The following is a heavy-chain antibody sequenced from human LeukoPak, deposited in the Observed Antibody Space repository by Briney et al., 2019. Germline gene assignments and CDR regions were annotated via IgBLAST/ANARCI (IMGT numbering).Heavy chain of an antibody. CDR2: INHSGST. Sequence: PSETPSLTCAVYGGSFSGYYWSWIRQPPGKGLEWIGEINHSGSTNYNPSLKSRVTISVDTSKNQFSLKLSSVTAADTAVYYCARALEWELLRYYFDYWGQGTLVTVSS. D-gene: IGHD1-26*01. V-gene: IGHV4-34*01. CDR3: ARALEWELLRYYFDY. J-gene: IGHJ4*02. CDR1: GGSFSGYY.